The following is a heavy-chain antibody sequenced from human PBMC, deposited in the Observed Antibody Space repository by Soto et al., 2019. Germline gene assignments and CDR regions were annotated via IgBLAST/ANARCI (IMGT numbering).Heavy chain of an antibody. CDR1: GDSVNSGNYY. J-gene: IGHJ6*02. CDR3: AREVRPSYQYYGMDV. Sequence: LSLTCTVSGDSVNSGNYYWSWIRQPPGVGLEWIGYIYYTGSTNYNPSLKSRVTISLDTSKNEFSLRLSSVTAADAAVYYCAREVRPSYQYYGMDVWGQGTTVTVSS. V-gene: IGHV4-61*01. CDR2: IYYTGST. D-gene: IGHD6-6*01.